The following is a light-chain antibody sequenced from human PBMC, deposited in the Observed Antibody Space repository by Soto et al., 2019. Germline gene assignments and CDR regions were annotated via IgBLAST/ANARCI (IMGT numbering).Light chain of an antibody. CDR2: GAS. Sequence: EIVLTQSPGTLSLSPGERATLSCRASQSVSSSFLAWYQQKPGQAPRLLIYGASSRATGIPDRFSGSGSGTDFTLTISGLEPEDFAVYYFQQYGSSSWTFGQGTKVEIK. V-gene: IGKV3-20*01. CDR3: QQYGSSSWT. J-gene: IGKJ1*01. CDR1: QSVSSSF.